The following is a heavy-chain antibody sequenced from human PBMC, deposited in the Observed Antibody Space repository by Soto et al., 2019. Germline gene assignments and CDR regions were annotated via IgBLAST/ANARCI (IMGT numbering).Heavy chain of an antibody. J-gene: IGHJ4*02. Sequence: GGPLRLSYAASEATLGNFWMSSLRQAPGKGLEWVANIKQDGSERYYVISVKGRFTMARHNAKNSVYLQMNSLRGEDRGLYCCGRGTFCSGDYPDFDYWGQGTLVTVSS. CDR1: EATLGNFW. CDR3: GRGTFCSGDYPDFDY. D-gene: IGHD3-3*01. CDR2: IKQDGSER. V-gene: IGHV3-7*01.